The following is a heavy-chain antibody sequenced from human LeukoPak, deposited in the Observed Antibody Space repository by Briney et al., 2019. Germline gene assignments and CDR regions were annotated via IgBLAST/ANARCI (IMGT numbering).Heavy chain of an antibody. V-gene: IGHV5-51*01. D-gene: IGHD4-11*01. CDR2: IYPGDSDT. J-gene: IGHJ3*02. CDR3: ARGSLQAHDAFDI. CDR1: GYSFTSYW. Sequence: GESLKISCKGSGYSFTSYWIGWVRQMPGKGLEWMGIIYPGDSDTRYSPSFQGQVTISADKSISTAYLLWSSLKASDTAMYYCARGSLQAHDAFDIWGQGTMVTVSS.